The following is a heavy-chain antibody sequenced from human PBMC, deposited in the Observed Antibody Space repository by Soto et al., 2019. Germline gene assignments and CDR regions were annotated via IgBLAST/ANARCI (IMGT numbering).Heavy chain of an antibody. CDR2: TYYRSKWYN. CDR3: AREIRDRYCSGGSCYSPIWFDP. Sequence: SQTLSLTCAISGDSVSSNSAAWNWIRQSPSRGLEWLGRTYYRSKWYNDYAVSVKSRITINPDTSKNQFSLQLNSVTPEDTAVYYCAREIRDRYCSGGSCYSPIWFDPWGQGTLVTVPQ. D-gene: IGHD2-15*01. J-gene: IGHJ5*02. CDR1: GDSVSSNSAA. V-gene: IGHV6-1*01.